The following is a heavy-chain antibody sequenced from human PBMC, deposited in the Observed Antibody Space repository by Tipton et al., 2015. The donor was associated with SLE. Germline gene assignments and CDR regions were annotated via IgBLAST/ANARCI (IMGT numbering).Heavy chain of an antibody. J-gene: IGHJ4*02. V-gene: IGHV4-59*08. D-gene: IGHD3-10*01. Sequence: GLVKPSETLSLTCTVSGGSISSYYWSWIRQPPGKGLEWIGYIYYSGSTNYNPSLKSRVTISVDTSKNQFSLKLSSVTAADTAVYYCARGLGPLGNWGQGTLVTVSS. CDR2: IYYSGST. CDR1: GGSISSYY. CDR3: ARGLGPLGN.